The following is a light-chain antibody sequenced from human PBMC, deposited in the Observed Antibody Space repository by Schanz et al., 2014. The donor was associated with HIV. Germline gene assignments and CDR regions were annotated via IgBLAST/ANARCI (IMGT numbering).Light chain of an antibody. CDR1: QSVSSRF. CDR2: GAS. J-gene: IGKJ2*03. Sequence: EIVMAQSPGTLSLSPGERATLSCRASQSVSSRFLAWYQQKPGQAPRLLFFGASSRATGTPDRFSGSGSGTDFTLSISRLEPGDFAVYYCQQYGGSLYSFAQGTKLEIK. CDR3: QQYGGSLYS. V-gene: IGKV3-20*01.